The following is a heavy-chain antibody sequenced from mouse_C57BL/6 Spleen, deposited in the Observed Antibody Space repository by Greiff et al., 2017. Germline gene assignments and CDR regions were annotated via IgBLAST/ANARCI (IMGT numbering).Heavy chain of an antibody. CDR1: GFTFNTYA. CDR3: VRGYSNYLLYFDY. CDR2: IRSKSGNYET. V-gene: IGHV10-3*01. Sequence: EVQLQQSGGGLVKPKGSLKLSCAASGFTFNTYAMNWVRQAPGKGLEWVGRIRSKSGNYETYYADSVKDRFTISRDDSQSMLYLQMNNLKTADTAMYYCVRGYSNYLLYFDYWGQGTTLSVSS. D-gene: IGHD2-5*01. J-gene: IGHJ2*01.